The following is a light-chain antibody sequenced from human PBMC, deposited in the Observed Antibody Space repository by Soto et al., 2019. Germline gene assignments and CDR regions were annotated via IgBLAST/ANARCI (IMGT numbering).Light chain of an antibody. V-gene: IGLV1-44*01. CDR1: SSNIGSNT. CDR2: SNN. J-gene: IGLJ2*01. Sequence: QSVLIQPPSASGTPEQRVTISCSGSSSNIGSNTVNWYQQLPGTAPKLLIYSNNQRPSGVPDRFSGSKSGTSASLAISGLQSEDEADYYCAAWDDSLNGVVFGGGTKLTVL. CDR3: AAWDDSLNGVV.